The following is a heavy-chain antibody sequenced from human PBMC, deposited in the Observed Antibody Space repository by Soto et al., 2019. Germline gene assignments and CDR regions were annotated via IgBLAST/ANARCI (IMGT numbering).Heavy chain of an antibody. D-gene: IGHD3-3*02. CDR1: GGTFRTSA. CDR2: IMPVFPTP. CDR3: ARDKDRQQLGGNYYYIMDV. V-gene: IGHV1-69*14. J-gene: IGHJ6*01. Sequence: XXLXXSGAEVKKPGSSVKVSCKTSGGTFRTSAISWVRQAPGQGLEWMGGIMPVFPTPDYAQKFQGRVTITADKSTSTAYMELSSLRSEDTAVYYCARDKDRQQLGGNYYYIMDVWGQGTTVTVSS.